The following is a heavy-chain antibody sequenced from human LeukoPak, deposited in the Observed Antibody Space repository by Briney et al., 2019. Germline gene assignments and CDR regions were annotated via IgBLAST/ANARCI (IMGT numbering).Heavy chain of an antibody. D-gene: IGHD3-10*01. Sequence: PGGSLRLSCIGSGFTFSSDAMGWIRQPPGKGLEWIGYIHDTGSTKYNPSLKSRVTISVDTSRNHLSLKLTSVTAADTAVYYCARGRSGGDWFDPWGQGTLVTVSS. CDR3: ARGRSGGDWFDP. J-gene: IGHJ5*02. CDR2: IHDTGST. V-gene: IGHV4-59*01. CDR1: GFTFSSDA.